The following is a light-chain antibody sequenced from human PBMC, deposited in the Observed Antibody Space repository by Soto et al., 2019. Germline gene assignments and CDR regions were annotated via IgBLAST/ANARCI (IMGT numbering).Light chain of an antibody. CDR3: SSYTSSSTVL. J-gene: IGLJ2*01. Sequence: QSALTQPASVSGSPGQTITISCTGTSTDVGGYNYVSWYQQHPGKAPKLTIYDVSNRPSGVSNRFSSSKSGNTASLTISGLEAEDEADYYCSSYTSSSTVLFGGGTQVTVL. CDR1: STDVGGYNY. V-gene: IGLV2-14*01. CDR2: DVS.